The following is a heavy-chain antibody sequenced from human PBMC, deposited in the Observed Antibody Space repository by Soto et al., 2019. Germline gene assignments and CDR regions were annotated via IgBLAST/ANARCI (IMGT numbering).Heavy chain of an antibody. CDR3: ASLYCNNGVCQNNWFDP. Sequence: SETLSLTCAVYGGSFSGYYWSWIRQPPGKGLEWIGEINHSGSTNYNPSLKSRVTISVDTSKNQFSLKLSSVTAADTAVYYCASLYCNNGVCQNNWFDPWSQGTLVTVS. J-gene: IGHJ5*02. V-gene: IGHV4-34*01. CDR2: INHSGST. D-gene: IGHD2-8*01. CDR1: GGSFSGYY.